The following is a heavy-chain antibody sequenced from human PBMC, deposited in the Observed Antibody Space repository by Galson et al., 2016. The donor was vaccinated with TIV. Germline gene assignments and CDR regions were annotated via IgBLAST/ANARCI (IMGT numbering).Heavy chain of an antibody. D-gene: IGHD7-27*01. CDR2: IRSIFDGGTT. CDR3: TAANWGFFWADY. J-gene: IGHJ3*01. CDR1: GFTFSNTW. V-gene: IGHV3-15*01. Sequence: SLRLSCAASGFTFSNTWMSWVRQAPGKGLEWVGHIRSIFDGGTTEYAAPVKGRFTIYREDTERTMYLQMNSLKTEDTAVYYCTAANWGFFWADYWGQGTMVTVSS.